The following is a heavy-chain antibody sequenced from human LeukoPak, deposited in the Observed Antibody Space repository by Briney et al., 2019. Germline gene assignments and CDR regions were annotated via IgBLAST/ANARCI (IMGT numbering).Heavy chain of an antibody. CDR2: ISSSSNTM. CDR3: ARLVSSSWYSSDY. D-gene: IGHD6-13*01. V-gene: IGHV3-48*01. Sequence: GGSLRLSCAASGFTFSSYRMNWVRQAPGKGLEWVSYISSSSNTMYYADSVKGRFTISRDNAKNSLSLQMNSLRAEDTAVYYCARLVSSSWYSSDYWGQGTLVTVSS. J-gene: IGHJ4*02. CDR1: GFTFSSYR.